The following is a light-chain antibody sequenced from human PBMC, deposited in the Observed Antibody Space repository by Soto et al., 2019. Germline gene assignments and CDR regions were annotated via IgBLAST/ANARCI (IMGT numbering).Light chain of an antibody. Sequence: DIQMTQSPSSLSASVGDRVTITCRASQGIRNYLAWYQQKPGKVPKLLIYAASTLQSGVPSRFSGSGSGTDFTLTISSLQPEDVATYYCQKYNRVGTFGQGTKVEIK. CDR1: QGIRNY. V-gene: IGKV1-27*01. CDR3: QKYNRVGT. J-gene: IGKJ1*01. CDR2: AAS.